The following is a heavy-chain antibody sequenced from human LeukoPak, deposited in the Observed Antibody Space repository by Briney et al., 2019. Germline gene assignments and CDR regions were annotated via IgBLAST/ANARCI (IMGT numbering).Heavy chain of an antibody. CDR2: IYYSGST. CDR3: AREMLQWFGEANYYYYMDV. V-gene: IGHV4-59*01. CDR1: GGSISSYY. Sequence: SETLSLTCTVSGGSISSYYWSWIRQPPGKGLEWIGYIYYSGSTNYNPSLKSRVTISVDTSKNQFSLRLSSVTAADTAVYYCAREMLQWFGEANYYYYMDVWGKGTTLTVSS. J-gene: IGHJ6*03. D-gene: IGHD3-10*01.